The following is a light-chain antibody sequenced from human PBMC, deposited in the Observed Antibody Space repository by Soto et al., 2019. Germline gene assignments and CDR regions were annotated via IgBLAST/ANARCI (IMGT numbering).Light chain of an antibody. CDR1: SSDVGGYNY. V-gene: IGLV2-14*01. J-gene: IGLJ1*01. CDR3: SSYTSSSTLLYV. CDR2: DVS. Sequence: QSVLTQPASVSGSPGQSITISCTGTSSDVGGYNYVSWYQQHPGKAPKLMIYDVSNRPSGVSNRFSGSKSGNTASLTISGLQAEDEFVYYCSSYTSSSTLLYVFGTGTKVTV.